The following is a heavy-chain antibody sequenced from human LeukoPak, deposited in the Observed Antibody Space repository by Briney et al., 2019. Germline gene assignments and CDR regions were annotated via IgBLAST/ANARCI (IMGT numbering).Heavy chain of an antibody. J-gene: IGHJ6*02. CDR1: GFTFSSYA. V-gene: IGHV3-30*04. CDR2: ISYDGSNK. D-gene: IGHD2-15*01. CDR3: AKSFRGYCSGGSCYGMDD. Sequence: GRSLRLSCAASGFTFSSYAMHWVRQAPGKGLEWVAVISYDGSNKYYADSVKGRFTISRDNSKNTLYLQMNSLRAEDTAVYYCAKSFRGYCSGGSCYGMDDWGQGTTVTVSS.